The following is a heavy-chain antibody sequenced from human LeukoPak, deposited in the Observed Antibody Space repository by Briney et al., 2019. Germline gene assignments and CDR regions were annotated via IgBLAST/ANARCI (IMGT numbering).Heavy chain of an antibody. Sequence: GGSLRLSCAASGFTFSNAWMSWVRQAPGKGLEWVANIKQDGSEKYYVGSVKGRFTISRDNAKNSLYLQMNSLRAEDTAVYYCTTEVDRLYRSSSGFDYWGQGTLVTVSS. D-gene: IGHD6-13*01. J-gene: IGHJ4*02. CDR2: IKQDGSEK. V-gene: IGHV3-7*03. CDR3: TTEVDRLYRSSSGFDY. CDR1: GFTFSNAW.